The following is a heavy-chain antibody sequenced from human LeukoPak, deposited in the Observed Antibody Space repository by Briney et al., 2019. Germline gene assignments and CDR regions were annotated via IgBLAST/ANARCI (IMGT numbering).Heavy chain of an antibody. V-gene: IGHV4-59*08. CDR1: GGSISTYY. J-gene: IGHJ4*02. CDR2: IYYSGTT. D-gene: IGHD6-13*01. Sequence: PSETLSLTCTVSGGSISTYYWSWIRQPPGKGLEWIGYIYYSGTTNYNPSLKGRFTISVDTSKNQFSLRLTSVTAADTAVYYCARGYRSTWFKTWDFWGQGTLVTVSS. CDR3: ARGYRSTWFKTWDF.